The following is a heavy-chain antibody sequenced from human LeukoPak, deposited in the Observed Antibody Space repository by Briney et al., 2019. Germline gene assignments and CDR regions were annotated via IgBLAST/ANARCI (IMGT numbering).Heavy chain of an antibody. V-gene: IGHV3-23*01. CDR3: AKGTLELCNF. CDR2: ITGNGGYT. CDR1: GFTLSNYV. D-gene: IGHD3-10*02. Sequence: GSLRPVCAASGFTLSNYVMNRVRQAPGKGLEWVSGITGNGGYTYYADSVKGRFTISRDNSRSTLYLQINSPRAEDTAIYYWAKGTLELCNFCGDGDLVTVSS. J-gene: IGHJ4*03.